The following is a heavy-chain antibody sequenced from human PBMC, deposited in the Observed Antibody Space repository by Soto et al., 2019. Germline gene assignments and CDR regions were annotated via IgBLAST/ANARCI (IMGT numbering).Heavy chain of an antibody. CDR3: ARDSAVAGVDYAFDI. D-gene: IGHD6-19*01. J-gene: IGHJ3*02. CDR2: INPSGGST. Sequence: GASVKVSCKASGYTFTSYYMHWVRQAPGQGLEWMGKINPSGGSTSYAQKFQGRVTMTRDTSTSTVYMELSSLRSEDTAVYYCARDSAVAGVDYAFDIWGQGTMVTVSS. V-gene: IGHV1-46*01. CDR1: GYTFTSYY.